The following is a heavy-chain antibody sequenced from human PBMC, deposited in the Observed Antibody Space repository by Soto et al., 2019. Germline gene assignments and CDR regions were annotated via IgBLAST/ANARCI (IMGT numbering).Heavy chain of an antibody. CDR2: IHYSGTT. V-gene: IGHV4-59*01. J-gene: IGHJ4*02. CDR3: ARYNSYAIDY. CDR1: GTSISSYY. Sequence: SETLSLTCTVSGTSISSYYWSWIRQPPGKGLEWIANIHYSGTTNYNPSLASRVTLSVDTSKNQFSLKMTSVTAADRAMYFCARYNSYAIDYWGRGTPVTVSS. D-gene: IGHD2-8*01.